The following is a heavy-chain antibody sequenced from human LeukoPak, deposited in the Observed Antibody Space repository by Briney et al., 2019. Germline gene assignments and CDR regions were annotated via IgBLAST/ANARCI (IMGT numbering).Heavy chain of an antibody. CDR3: ARHVTAADDAFDI. Sequence: SETLSLTCTVSGGPISRHYWSWIRQPPGKGLEWIGYIHHSGSTNYNSSLKSRVTISVDTSKNQFSLKLSSVTAADTAIYYCARHVTAADDAFDIWGLGTKVTVSS. CDR1: GGPISRHY. V-gene: IGHV4-59*08. D-gene: IGHD2-21*02. CDR2: IHHSGST. J-gene: IGHJ3*02.